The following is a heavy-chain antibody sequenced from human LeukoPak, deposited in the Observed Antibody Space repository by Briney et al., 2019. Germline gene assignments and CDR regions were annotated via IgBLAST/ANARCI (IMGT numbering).Heavy chain of an antibody. CDR1: GFTFSKTW. V-gene: IGHV3-7*01. J-gene: IGHJ4*02. CDR2: IMEDGSVQ. D-gene: IGHD2-21*01. CDR3: AKDRVGGALEF. Sequence: PGGSLRLSCAASGFTFSKTWKSWVRQAPGKGLEWVACIMEDGSVQKYVDSVRGRFTISRDNARNSLYLQMNSLRVEDTAVYYCAKDRVGGALEFWGQGTLAIVSS.